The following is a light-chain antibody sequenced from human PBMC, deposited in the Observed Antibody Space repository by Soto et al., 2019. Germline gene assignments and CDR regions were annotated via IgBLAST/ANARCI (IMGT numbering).Light chain of an antibody. CDR3: QQHINWPLT. V-gene: IGKV3-11*01. Sequence: EIVLTQSPATLSLSPGERATLSCRASQTVSSSLAWYQQKPGQAPRLLIYEVSNRATGIPARFSGSGSGADFTLTMSSLEPGDFALYYCQQHINWPLTFGGGTKV. J-gene: IGKJ4*01. CDR2: EVS. CDR1: QTVSSS.